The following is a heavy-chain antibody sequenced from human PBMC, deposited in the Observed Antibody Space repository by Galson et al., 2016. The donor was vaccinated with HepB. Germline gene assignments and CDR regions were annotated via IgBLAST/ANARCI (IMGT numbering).Heavy chain of an antibody. J-gene: IGHJ4*02. CDR2: VGYNGDT. V-gene: IGHV4-59*01. Sequence: ETLSLTCTVAGGSINNYYWHWVRQPPGKGLEWVGFVGYNGDTRYNPSLRGRITISLDTPKNQFSLKLNSLTSADTAVYYCSREWSSFEFWGQGILVTVSS. CDR1: GGSINNYY. CDR3: SREWSSFEF. D-gene: IGHD2-15*01.